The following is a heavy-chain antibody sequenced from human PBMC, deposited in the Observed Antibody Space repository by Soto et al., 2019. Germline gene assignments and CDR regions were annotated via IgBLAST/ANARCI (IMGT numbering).Heavy chain of an antibody. D-gene: IGHD3-10*01. CDR1: GFTFSNYT. J-gene: IGHJ4*02. Sequence: GGSLRLSCAPSGFTFSNYTMHWVRQAPGKGLEWVALISYDEIDKYYADAVKGRFTISRDNSKNTLYLQMDSLRAEDTAVYYCAGRSGSSDYWGQGTLVTVSS. V-gene: IGHV3-30*04. CDR2: ISYDEIDK. CDR3: AGRSGSSDY.